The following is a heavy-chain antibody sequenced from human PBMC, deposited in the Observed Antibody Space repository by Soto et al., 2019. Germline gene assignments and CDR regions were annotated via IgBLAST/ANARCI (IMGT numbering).Heavy chain of an antibody. Sequence: GGSLRLSCAASGFTFSSYAMHWVRQAPGKGLEWVAVISYDGSNKYYADSVKGRFTISRDNSKNTLYLQMNSLRAEDTAVYYCARGINMIVEDDAFDIGGQGTMVTASS. D-gene: IGHD3-22*01. CDR2: ISYDGSNK. V-gene: IGHV3-30-3*01. CDR1: GFTFSSYA. J-gene: IGHJ3*02. CDR3: ARGINMIVEDDAFDI.